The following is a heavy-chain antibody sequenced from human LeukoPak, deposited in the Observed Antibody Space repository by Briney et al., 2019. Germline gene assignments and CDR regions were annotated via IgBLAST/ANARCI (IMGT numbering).Heavy chain of an antibody. Sequence: PSETLSLTCTVPGGSISSYYWSWIRQPAGKGLEWIGRIYTSGSTNYNPSLKSRVTMSVDTSKNQFSLKLSSVTAADTAVYYCARDGPVVVAALTGAFDIWGQGTMVTVSS. CDR3: ARDGPVVVAALTGAFDI. J-gene: IGHJ3*02. V-gene: IGHV4-4*07. CDR1: GGSISSYY. D-gene: IGHD2-15*01. CDR2: IYTSGST.